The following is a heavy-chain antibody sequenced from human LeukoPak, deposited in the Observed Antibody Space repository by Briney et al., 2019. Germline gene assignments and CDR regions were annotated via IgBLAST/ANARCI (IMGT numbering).Heavy chain of an antibody. D-gene: IGHD3-3*01. J-gene: IGHJ5*02. CDR3: ARGRLIKTSYDFWSGTNWFDP. Sequence: SETLSLTCTVSGYSISSGYYWGWIRQPPGKGLEWIGSIYHSGSTYYNPSLKSRVTISVDTSKNQFSLKLSSVTAADTAVYYCARGRLIKTSYDFWSGTNWFDPWGQGTLVTVSS. CDR1: GYSISSGYY. CDR2: IYHSGST. V-gene: IGHV4-38-2*02.